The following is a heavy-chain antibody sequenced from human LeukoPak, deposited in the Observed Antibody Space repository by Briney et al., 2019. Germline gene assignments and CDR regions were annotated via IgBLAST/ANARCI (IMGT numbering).Heavy chain of an antibody. V-gene: IGHV3-33*01. Sequence: GRSLRLSCAASGFTFSSYGMHCVRQAPGKGLEWVAVIWYDGSNKYYADSVKGRFTISRDNSKNTLYLQMNSLRAEDTAVYYCARDHGVAYYFDYWGQGTLVTVSS. CDR2: IWYDGSNK. CDR1: GFTFSSYG. J-gene: IGHJ4*02. D-gene: IGHD2-15*01. CDR3: ARDHGVAYYFDY.